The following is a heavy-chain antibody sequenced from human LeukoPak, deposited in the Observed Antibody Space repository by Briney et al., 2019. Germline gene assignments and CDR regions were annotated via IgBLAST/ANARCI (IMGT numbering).Heavy chain of an antibody. V-gene: IGHV1-2*02. D-gene: IGHD3-9*01. Sequence: ASVKVSCKASGYTFTGYYMHWVRQAPGQGLEWMGWINPNSGGTNYAQKFQGRVTMTRDTSISTAYMELSRLRSDDTAVYYCARDDILTGSRWFDPWGQGTLVTVSS. CDR3: ARDDILTGSRWFDP. J-gene: IGHJ5*02. CDR2: INPNSGGT. CDR1: GYTFTGYY.